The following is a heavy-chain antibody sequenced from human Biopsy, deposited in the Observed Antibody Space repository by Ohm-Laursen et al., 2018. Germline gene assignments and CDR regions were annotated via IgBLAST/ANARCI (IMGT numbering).Heavy chain of an antibody. Sequence: SETLSLTCTVSGGSVSSGSYYWSWIRQPPGKGLVWIGYIYYSGSTNYNPSLKRRVTISVDTSRNQFSLKLISETAADTAVYYCAGRPWPNAFDIWGRGTMVTVSS. V-gene: IGHV4-61*01. CDR2: IYYSGST. J-gene: IGHJ3*02. D-gene: IGHD5-12*01. CDR3: AGRPWPNAFDI. CDR1: GGSVSSGSYY.